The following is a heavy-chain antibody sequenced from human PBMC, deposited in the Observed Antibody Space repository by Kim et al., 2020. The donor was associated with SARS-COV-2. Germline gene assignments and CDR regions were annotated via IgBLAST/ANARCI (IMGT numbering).Heavy chain of an antibody. Sequence: GGSLRLSCAASGFTFSSYSMNWVRQAPGKGLEWVSSISSSSSYIYYADSVKGRFTISRDNAKNSLYLQMNSLRAEDTAVYYCARERDSSGYWDAFDIWGQGTMVTVSS. J-gene: IGHJ3*02. CDR3: ARERDSSGYWDAFDI. CDR1: GFTFSSYS. D-gene: IGHD3-22*01. CDR2: ISSSSSYI. V-gene: IGHV3-21*01.